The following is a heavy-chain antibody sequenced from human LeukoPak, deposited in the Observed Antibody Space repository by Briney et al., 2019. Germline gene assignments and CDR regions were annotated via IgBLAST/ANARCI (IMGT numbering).Heavy chain of an antibody. Sequence: SETLSLTCTVSGGSISSSSSFWAWIRQPPGKGLEWIGSFYYIGSTYYNPSLKSRVIISVDTSKNQFSLKLNSVTAADTAVYYCARRGTAGLDYWGQGTLVTVSS. J-gene: IGHJ4*02. CDR2: FYYIGST. CDR1: GGSISSSSSF. CDR3: ARRGTAGLDY. V-gene: IGHV4-39*01.